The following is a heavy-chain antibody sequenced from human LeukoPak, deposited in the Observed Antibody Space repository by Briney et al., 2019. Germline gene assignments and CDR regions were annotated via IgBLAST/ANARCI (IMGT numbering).Heavy chain of an antibody. Sequence: QTGGSLILSCAASGFTFTIYAMSWVRQAPGRGLEWVSSINSRDGTTYYAGSVRGRFTISRDNSKNTLYLQMNSLRVEDTAVYFCARDRPNYYGSDGHYYRRDGDYWGQGTLVTVSS. CDR3: ARDRPNYYGSDGHYYRRDGDY. CDR1: GFTFTIYA. D-gene: IGHD3-22*01. J-gene: IGHJ4*02. CDR2: INSRDGTT. V-gene: IGHV3-23*01.